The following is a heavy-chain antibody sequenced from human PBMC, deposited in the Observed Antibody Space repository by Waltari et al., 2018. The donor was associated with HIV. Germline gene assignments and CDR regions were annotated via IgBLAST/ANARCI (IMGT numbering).Heavy chain of an antibody. J-gene: IGHJ4*02. V-gene: IGHV1-69*01. CDR3: ARGENRCMVRGVADY. D-gene: IGHD3-10*01. Sequence: QVQLVQSGAEVKKPGSSVKVSCKASGGTFSSYAISWVRQAPGQGLEWMGGIITIVGTAHYAQKFQVRVTITADESTSTAYMELSSLRSEDTAVYYCARGENRCMVRGVADYWGQGTLVTVSS. CDR2: IITIVGTA. CDR1: GGTFSSYA.